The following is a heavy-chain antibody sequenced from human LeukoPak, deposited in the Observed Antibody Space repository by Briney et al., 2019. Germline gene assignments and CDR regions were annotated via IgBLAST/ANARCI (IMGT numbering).Heavy chain of an antibody. CDR2: ISYDGSNK. V-gene: IGHV3-30*18. CDR1: GFTFSSYG. J-gene: IGHJ6*04. Sequence: PGGSLTLSCAAPGFTFSSYGMHWVRQAPGKGLEWVAVISYDGSNKYYADSVKGRFTISRDNSKNTLYLQMNSLRAEDTAVYYCAKAYYGSGSYYYYYYGMDVWGKGTTVTVSS. D-gene: IGHD3-10*01. CDR3: AKAYYGSGSYYYYYYGMDV.